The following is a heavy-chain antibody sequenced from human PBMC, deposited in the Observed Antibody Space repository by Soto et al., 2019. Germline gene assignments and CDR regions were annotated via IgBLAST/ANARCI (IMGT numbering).Heavy chain of an antibody. CDR3: EKDVSKSCYSPIHY. J-gene: IGHJ4*02. CDR1: GFTFINYA. CDR2: ISDSGGST. V-gene: IGHV3-23*01. Sequence: GGSLRLSCAASGFTFINYAMSWVRQAPGKGLEWVSVISDSGGSTFYADSVKGRFTISRDNSKNTLYLQMNTLRAEDTAIYYCEKDVSKSCYSPIHYWGLGTLLTVSS. D-gene: IGHD2-2*01.